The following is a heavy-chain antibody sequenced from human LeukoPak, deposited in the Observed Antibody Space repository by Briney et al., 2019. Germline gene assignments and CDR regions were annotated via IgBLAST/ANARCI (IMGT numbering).Heavy chain of an antibody. J-gene: IGHJ3*01. Sequence: PGGSLRLSCVASGIAFSNSIMHWVRQAPGKGLEWVSAMSYDGFSKYYADFMKGRLTISRDDSKNTVYLQMKSLRPEDTAVYYCAREGHTSGYCGTFDVWGQGTTVAVS. CDR1: GIAFSNSI. D-gene: IGHD3-22*01. CDR2: MSYDGFSK. V-gene: IGHV3-30*04. CDR3: AREGHTSGYCGTFDV.